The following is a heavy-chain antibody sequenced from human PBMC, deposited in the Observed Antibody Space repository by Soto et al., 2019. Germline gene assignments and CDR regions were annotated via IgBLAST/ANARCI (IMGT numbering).Heavy chain of an antibody. CDR1: GFTFGDYA. CDR2: IRSKAYGGTT. V-gene: IGHV3-49*04. J-gene: IGHJ6*02. Sequence: PGGSLRLSCTASGFTFGDYAMSWVRQAPGKGLEWVGFIRSKAYGGTTEYAASVKGRFTISRDDSKSIAYLQMNSLKTEDTAAYYCTRARGPLYYYYGMDVWGQGTTVTVSS. CDR3: TRARGPLYYYYGMDV.